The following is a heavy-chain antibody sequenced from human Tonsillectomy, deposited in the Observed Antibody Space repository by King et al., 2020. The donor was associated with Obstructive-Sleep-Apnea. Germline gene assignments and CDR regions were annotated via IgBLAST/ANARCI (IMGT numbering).Heavy chain of an antibody. D-gene: IGHD2/OR15-2a*01. V-gene: IGHV4-38-2*02. J-gene: IGHJ3*02. Sequence: VQLQESGPGLEKPSETLSLTCTVSGYSISSGYYWGWIRQPPGKGLEWIGNIYHSGSTYYNPSLKSRVTISVATSKNQFSLNLSSVTAADTAVYYCARGFTLLGAFDIWGQGTMVTVSS. CDR3: ARGFTLLGAFDI. CDR1: GYSISSGYY. CDR2: IYHSGST.